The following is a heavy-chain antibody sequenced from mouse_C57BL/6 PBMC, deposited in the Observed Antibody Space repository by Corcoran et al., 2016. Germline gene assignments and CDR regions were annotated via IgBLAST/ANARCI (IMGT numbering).Heavy chain of an antibody. V-gene: IGHV1-18*01. CDR1: GYTFTDYN. Sequence: EVQLQQSGPELVKPGASVKIPCKASGYTFTDYNMDWVKQSHGKSLEWIGDINPNNGGTIYNQKFKGKATLTVDKSSSTAYMELRSLTSEDTAVYYCARYDYEGFFDVWGTGTTVTVSS. CDR3: ARYDYEGFFDV. D-gene: IGHD2-4*01. CDR2: INPNNGGT. J-gene: IGHJ1*03.